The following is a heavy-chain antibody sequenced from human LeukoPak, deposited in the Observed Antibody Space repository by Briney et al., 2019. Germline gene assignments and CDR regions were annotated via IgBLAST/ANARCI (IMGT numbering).Heavy chain of an antibody. J-gene: IGHJ6*02. CDR3: ARDPQLLWFGELLKSDGMDV. Sequence: ASVKVSSKASGYTFTGYYMHWVRQAPGQGLEWMGWINPNSGGTNYAQKFQGRVTMTRDTSISTAYMELSRLRSDDTAVYYCARDPQLLWFGELLKSDGMDVWGQGTTVTVSS. CDR2: INPNSGGT. V-gene: IGHV1-2*02. CDR1: GYTFTGYY. D-gene: IGHD3-10*01.